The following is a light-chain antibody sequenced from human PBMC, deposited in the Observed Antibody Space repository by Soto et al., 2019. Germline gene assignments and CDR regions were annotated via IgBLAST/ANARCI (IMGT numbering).Light chain of an antibody. Sequence: QSVLTQPPSASGAPGQGVTISCSGTRSSVGSNTVEWYQHLPGTAPKLLIYSTNQRPSGVSDRFSGSRSGTSASLAISGLQSGDEGEYYCAAWDDSLSGYVFGTGTKLTVL. CDR2: STN. CDR1: RSSVGSNT. CDR3: AAWDDSLSGYV. J-gene: IGLJ1*01. V-gene: IGLV1-44*01.